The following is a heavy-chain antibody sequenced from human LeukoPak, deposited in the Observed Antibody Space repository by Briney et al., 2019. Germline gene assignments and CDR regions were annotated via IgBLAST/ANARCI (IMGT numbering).Heavy chain of an antibody. CDR1: GYRFTNYW. CDR2: IYPGDSDT. Sequence: GGSLKISCKGSGYRFTNYWIGWVRQMPGKGLELGGIIYPGDSDTRYSPSFQGQVTISADKSISTAYLQWSSLKASDTAMYYCARKPITPYYYYGMDVWGQGTTVTVSS. V-gene: IGHV5-51*01. D-gene: IGHD1-14*01. J-gene: IGHJ6*02. CDR3: ARKPITPYYYYGMDV.